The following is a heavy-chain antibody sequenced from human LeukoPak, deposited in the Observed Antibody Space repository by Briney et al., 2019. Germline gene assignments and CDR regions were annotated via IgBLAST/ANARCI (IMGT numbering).Heavy chain of an antibody. CDR3: AKGSLIVVVPLAIDY. J-gene: IGHJ4*02. D-gene: IGHD2-2*01. CDR1: GFTFDDYA. V-gene: IGHV3-9*01. Sequence: GGSLRLSCAASGFTFDDYAMHWVRQAPGRGLEWVSGISWKSGTIDYADPVKGRFTISRDNAKNSLYLQMNSLRAEDTASYYCAKGSLIVVVPLAIDYWGQGTLVTVSS. CDR2: ISWKSGTI.